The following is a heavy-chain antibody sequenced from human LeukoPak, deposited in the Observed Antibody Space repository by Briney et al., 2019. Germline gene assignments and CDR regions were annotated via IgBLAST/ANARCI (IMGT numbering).Heavy chain of an antibody. CDR3: ARKESSIELGGWFDP. CDR2: IYYSGST. Sequence: SETLSFTCTVSGGSIRSSSYHWGWIRQPPGKGLEWIGRIYYSGSTYYNPSLKSRVTISVDTSKNQFSLKLNSLTAADTAVYYCARKESSIELGGWFDPWGQGILVTVSS. J-gene: IGHJ5*02. CDR1: GGSIRSSSYH. V-gene: IGHV4-39*07. D-gene: IGHD2-2*01.